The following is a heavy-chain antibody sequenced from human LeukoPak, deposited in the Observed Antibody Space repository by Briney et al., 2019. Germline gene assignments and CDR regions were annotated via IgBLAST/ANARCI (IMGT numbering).Heavy chain of an antibody. CDR2: IWYDGSNE. V-gene: IGHV3-33*01. Sequence: GSLRLSCAASGFTFSSYGMHWVRQAPGKGLEWVAVIWYDGSNEYYADSVKGRFTISRDNSKNTLYVQMNSLRAEDTAVYYCAREVDCSGGRCYRGEFDYWGQGTLVTVSS. J-gene: IGHJ4*02. CDR3: AREVDCSGGRCYRGEFDY. D-gene: IGHD2-15*01. CDR1: GFTFSSYG.